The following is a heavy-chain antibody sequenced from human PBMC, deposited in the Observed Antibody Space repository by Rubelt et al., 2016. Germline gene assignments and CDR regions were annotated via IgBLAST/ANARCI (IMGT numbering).Heavy chain of an antibody. CDR3: ARYRGIAAAGIDY. V-gene: IGHV4-59*01. Sequence: QVQLQESGPGLVKPSETLSLTCTVSGGSISSYYWSWIRQPPGKGLEWIGYIYYSGSTNYNPSLVSRVTISVDTSKNQFSLKLSSVTAADTAVYYCARYRGIAAAGIDYWGQGTLVTVSS. CDR1: GGSISSYY. D-gene: IGHD6-13*01. J-gene: IGHJ4*02. CDR2: IYYSGST.